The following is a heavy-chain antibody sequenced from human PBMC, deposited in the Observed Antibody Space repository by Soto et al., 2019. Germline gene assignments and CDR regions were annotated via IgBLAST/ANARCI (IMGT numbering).Heavy chain of an antibody. CDR2: IKQDGSER. Sequence: GGSLRLSCAASGFTFGSHWMTWVRQAPGKGLEWVANIKQDGSERYYVDSAKGRFTISRDNAKNSLYLQMNTLRAEDTAVYYCARVRYYYDSSGFYRYFGSWGQGTLVTVSS. D-gene: IGHD3-22*01. V-gene: IGHV3-7*01. J-gene: IGHJ4*02. CDR3: ARVRYYYDSSGFYRYFGS. CDR1: GFTFGSHW.